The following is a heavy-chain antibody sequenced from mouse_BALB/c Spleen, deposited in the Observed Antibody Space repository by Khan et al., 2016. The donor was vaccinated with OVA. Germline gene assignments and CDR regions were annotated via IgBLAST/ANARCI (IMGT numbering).Heavy chain of an antibody. V-gene: IGHV1S81*02. CDR1: GYTFSSYY. J-gene: IGHJ3*01. CDR2: INPNNGGT. CDR3: TRSGYGSFAY. Sequence: QVQLKQSGAELVKPGASVKLSCKASGYTFSSYYMYWVKQRPGQSLEWIVEINPNNGGTNFNEKFKSKATLTVDKSSSTAYMQLSSLTSEDSAVYYCTRSGYGSFAYWGQGTLVTVSA. D-gene: IGHD2-2*01.